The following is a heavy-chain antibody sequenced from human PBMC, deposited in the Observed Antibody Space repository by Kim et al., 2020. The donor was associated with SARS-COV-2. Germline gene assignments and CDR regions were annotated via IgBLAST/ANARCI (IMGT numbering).Heavy chain of an antibody. V-gene: IGHV3-9*01. CDR3: AKKLGKGLTYFDY. D-gene: IGHD7-27*01. J-gene: IGHJ4*02. Sequence: AYADSGEGRFTISRDNAKNSLYLQINRLRTEDKALYYCAKKLGKGLTYFDYWGQGSLVTVSS.